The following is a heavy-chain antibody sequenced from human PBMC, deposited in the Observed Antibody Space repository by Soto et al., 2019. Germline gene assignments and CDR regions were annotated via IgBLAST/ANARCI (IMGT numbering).Heavy chain of an antibody. J-gene: IGHJ5*02. CDR3: ASAPDYDFWSGYSGWFDP. CDR2: IYYSGST. D-gene: IGHD3-3*01. Sequence: SETLSLTCTVSGGSISSSSYYWGWIRQPPGKGLEWIGSIYYSGSTYYNPSLKSRVTISVDTSKNQFSLKLSSVTAADTAVYYCASAPDYDFWSGYSGWFDPWGQGTLVTVPS. CDR1: GGSISSSSYY. V-gene: IGHV4-39*01.